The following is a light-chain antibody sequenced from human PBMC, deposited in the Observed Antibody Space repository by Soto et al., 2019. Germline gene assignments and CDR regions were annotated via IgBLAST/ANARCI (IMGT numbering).Light chain of an antibody. CDR3: QSYDSGLRGSV. CDR1: SSNIGAGHD. CDR2: GDS. V-gene: IGLV1-40*01. J-gene: IGLJ3*02. Sequence: QSVLTQPPSVSGAPGQRATISCTGSSSNIGAGHDVHWYQQLPGTAPKLLMYGDSNRPSGVPDRFSGSKSGTSASLAITGLQAEDEAYYYCQSYDSGLRGSVFGGGTKLTVL.